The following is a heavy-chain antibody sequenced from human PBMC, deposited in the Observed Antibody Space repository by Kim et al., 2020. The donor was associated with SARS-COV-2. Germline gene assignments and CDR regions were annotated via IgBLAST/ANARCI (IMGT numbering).Heavy chain of an antibody. CDR3: ARDVCGNFWRGYTGVGCSMDV. CDR1: GFTFSSYG. Sequence: GGSLRLSCAASGFTFSSYGMHWVRQAPGKGLEWVAVISYDGNYKYYAESVKGRFTIARDNSKNMLYLQMNGLRAEDTAVYYCARDVCGNFWRGYTGVGCSMDVWGQGTTVTVSS. J-gene: IGHJ6*02. D-gene: IGHD3-3*01. CDR2: ISYDGNYK. V-gene: IGHV3-30*03.